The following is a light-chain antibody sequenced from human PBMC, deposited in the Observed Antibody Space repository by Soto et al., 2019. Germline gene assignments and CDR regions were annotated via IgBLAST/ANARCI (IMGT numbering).Light chain of an antibody. CDR3: NSYTSSSTHV. Sequence: QSALTQPDSVSGSPGQSITISCTGTSSDVGGYNYVSWFQQHPGKAPKLMIYEVSNRPSGVSIRFSGSKSGNTASLTISGLQPEDEADYYCNSYTSSSTHVFGTGTKLTVL. J-gene: IGLJ1*01. CDR2: EVS. CDR1: SSDVGGYNY. V-gene: IGLV2-14*01.